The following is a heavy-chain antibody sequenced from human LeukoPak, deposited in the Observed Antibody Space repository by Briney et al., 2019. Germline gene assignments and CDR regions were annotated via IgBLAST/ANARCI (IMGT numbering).Heavy chain of an antibody. J-gene: IGHJ3*02. V-gene: IGHV1-3*01. D-gene: IGHD2-21*02. CDR2: INAGNGNT. CDR1: GYTFTSYA. Sequence: ASVKVSCKASGYTFTSYAMHWVRQAPGQRLEWMGWINAGNGNTKYSQEFQGRVTITRDTSASTAYMELSSLRSEDTAVYYCASGAYCGGDCYDDAFDIWGQGTMVTVSS. CDR3: ASGAYCGGDCYDDAFDI.